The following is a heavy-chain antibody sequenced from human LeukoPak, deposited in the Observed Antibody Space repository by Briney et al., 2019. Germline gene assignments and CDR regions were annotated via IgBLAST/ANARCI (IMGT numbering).Heavy chain of an antibody. CDR1: GGSISSSSYY. V-gene: IGHV4-39*07. Sequence: SETLSLTCTVSGGSISSSSYYWGWIRQPPGKGLEWIGSIYYSGSTYYNPSLKSRVTISVDTSKNQFSLKLSSVTAADTAVYYCASGDDYNTLSFDYWGQGTLVTVSS. CDR3: ASGDDYNTLSFDY. CDR2: IYYSGST. D-gene: IGHD5-24*01. J-gene: IGHJ4*02.